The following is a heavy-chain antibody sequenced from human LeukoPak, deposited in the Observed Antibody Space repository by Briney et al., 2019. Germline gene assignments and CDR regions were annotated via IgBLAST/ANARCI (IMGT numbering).Heavy chain of an antibody. CDR1: RFTFSSYW. Sequence: GGSLRLSCAPSRFTFSSYWMSWVRPAPGEGREWVAKIKQVGSENYYEDSVKGRFTISRENAKNSLYLQMNSLRAEDTAVYYCARDGVAGYSYGYGYWGQGTLVTVSS. CDR3: ARDGVAGYSYGYGY. V-gene: IGHV3-7*01. D-gene: IGHD5-18*01. CDR2: IKQVGSEN. J-gene: IGHJ4*02.